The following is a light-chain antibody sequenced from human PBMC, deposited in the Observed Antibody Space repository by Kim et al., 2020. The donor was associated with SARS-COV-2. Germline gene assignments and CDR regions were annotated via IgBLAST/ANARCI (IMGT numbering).Light chain of an antibody. CDR3: QAWDSSTFYV. V-gene: IGLV3-1*01. J-gene: IGLJ1*01. CDR2: QDS. Sequence: VSPGQTASLTCSGAKLVDIHACWYPQKPGPSPALVIYQDSKRPSGIPERFSGSNSGNTATLTLSGTQAMDEADYYCQAWDSSTFYVFGTGTNVTVL. CDR1: KLVDIH.